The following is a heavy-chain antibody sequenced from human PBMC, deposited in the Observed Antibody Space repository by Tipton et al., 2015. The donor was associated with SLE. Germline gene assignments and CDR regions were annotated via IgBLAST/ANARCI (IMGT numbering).Heavy chain of an antibody. V-gene: IGHV4-34*01. Sequence: GLVKPSETLSLTCAVYGGSFSGNYWSWIRQPPGKGLQWIGEINHSGSTNYRPSLKSRVTISVDTSKNQFSLKLSSVTAADMAVYYCARGLSGYSGYDFDYWGQGTLVTVSS. CDR2: INHSGST. CDR3: ARGLSGYSGYDFDY. D-gene: IGHD5-12*01. CDR1: GGSFSGNY. J-gene: IGHJ4*02.